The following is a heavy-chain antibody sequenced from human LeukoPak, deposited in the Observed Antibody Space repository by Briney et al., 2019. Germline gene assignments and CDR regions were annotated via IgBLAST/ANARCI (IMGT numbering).Heavy chain of an antibody. CDR1: GYSISSGYF. D-gene: IGHD5-24*01. CDR3: ASGPAPIHY. J-gene: IGHJ4*02. Sequence: PSETLSLTCAVSGYSISSGYFWGWIRQPPGKGLEWIGSMYHTGSTYYNPSLKSRVTILRDTSKNHFSLKLTSVTAADTAVYYCASGPAPIHYWGQENLVTVSS. V-gene: IGHV4-38-2*01. CDR2: MYHTGST.